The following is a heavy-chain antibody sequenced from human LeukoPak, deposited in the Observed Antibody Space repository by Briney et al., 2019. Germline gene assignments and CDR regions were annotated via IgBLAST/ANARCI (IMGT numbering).Heavy chain of an antibody. CDR1: GGSISSGDYY. J-gene: IGHJ4*02. D-gene: IGHD2-21*01. Sequence: PSQTLSLTCTVSGGSISSGDYYWSWIRQPPGKGLEWNGYIYYSGSTYYNPSLKSRVTISVDTSKNQFSLKLSSVTAADTAVYYCARGFFYSTGGYYFDYWGQGTLVTVSS. CDR2: IYYSGST. V-gene: IGHV4-30-4*08. CDR3: ARGFFYSTGGYYFDY.